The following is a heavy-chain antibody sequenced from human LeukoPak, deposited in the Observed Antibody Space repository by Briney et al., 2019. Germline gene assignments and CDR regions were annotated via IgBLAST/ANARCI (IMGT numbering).Heavy chain of an antibody. J-gene: IGHJ5*02. CDR1: GFIFSNYG. CDR3: EKGDSVAGTRGNWCDP. D-gene: IGHD6-19*01. Sequence: PGGSLRLSCAASGFIFSNYGMHWVRQAPGKGLEWVAFIQYNGTTKDYADSVKGRFTISRDNSKNTASLQMNSLTAEDTAEYYCEKGDSVAGTRGNWCDPWAQEPRVPVPS. CDR2: IQYNGTTK. V-gene: IGHV3-30*02.